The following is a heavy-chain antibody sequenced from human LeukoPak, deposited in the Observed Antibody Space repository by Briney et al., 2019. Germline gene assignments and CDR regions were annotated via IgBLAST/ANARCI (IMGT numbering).Heavy chain of an antibody. D-gene: IGHD1-26*01. CDR2: IYYSGST. CDR3: ASRSIVGATDY. Sequence: PSETLSLTCTVSGGSISSYYWSWIRQPPGKGLEWIGYIYYSGSTNYNPSLKSRVTISVDTSKNQFALKLSSVTAADTAVYYCASRSIVGATDYWGQGTLVTVSS. V-gene: IGHV4-59*08. CDR1: GGSISSYY. J-gene: IGHJ4*02.